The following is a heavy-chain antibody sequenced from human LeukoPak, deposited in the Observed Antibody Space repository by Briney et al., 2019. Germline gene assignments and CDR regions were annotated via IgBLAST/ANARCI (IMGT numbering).Heavy chain of an antibody. CDR2: INEDETYA. D-gene: IGHD2-2*01. CDR3: ARDRYCTTTRCSDY. J-gene: IGHJ4*02. V-gene: IGHV3-74*03. Sequence: GGSLRLSCGASGFTFSRYWMYWVRQAPGKGLVWVGLINEDETYATYADSVKGRFTISRDNAKNTLYLEMNSLRAEDTAVYYCARDRYCTTTRCSDYWGQGTLVTVSS. CDR1: GFTFSRYW.